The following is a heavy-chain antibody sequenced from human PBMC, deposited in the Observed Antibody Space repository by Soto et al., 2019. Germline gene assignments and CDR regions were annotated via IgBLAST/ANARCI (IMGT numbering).Heavy chain of an antibody. J-gene: IGHJ6*02. Sequence: ASVKVSCKASGYSFTDYHIHWVRKAPGQGLEWLGRINPKSGGTSTAQKFQGWVTMTRERSISTVYMELTRLRSEDTAVYFCARGHSTDCSNGVCSFFYNHEMDVWGQGTTVTVSS. CDR1: GYSFTDYH. V-gene: IGHV1-2*04. D-gene: IGHD2-8*01. CDR3: ARGHSTDCSNGVCSFFYNHEMDV. CDR2: INPKSGGT.